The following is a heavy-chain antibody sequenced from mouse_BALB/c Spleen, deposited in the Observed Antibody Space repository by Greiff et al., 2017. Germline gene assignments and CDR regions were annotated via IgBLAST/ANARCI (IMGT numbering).Heavy chain of an antibody. CDR2: IYPGDGDT. Sequence: QVQLQQSGAELARPGASVKLSCKASGYTFTSYWMQWVKQRPGQGLEWIGAIYPGDGDTRYTQKFKGKATLTADKSSSTAYMQLSSLASEDSAVYYCAYGYEFAYWGQGTLVTVSA. CDR1: GYTFTSYW. V-gene: IGHV1-87*01. CDR3: AYGYEFAY. J-gene: IGHJ3*01. D-gene: IGHD2-2*01.